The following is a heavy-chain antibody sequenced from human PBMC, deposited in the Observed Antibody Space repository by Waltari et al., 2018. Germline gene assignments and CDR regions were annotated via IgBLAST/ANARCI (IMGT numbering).Heavy chain of an antibody. V-gene: IGHV4-39*07. CDR3: ARALTVTTRVFDY. J-gene: IGHJ4*02. Sequence: QLQLQESGPGLVKPSETLSLTCTVSGGSISSINYYWGWVRQPPGKGLEWIGTIFYTGNTYYNPSLKGRVTISVAAPKNQFSLRLSSVTAADTAVYYCARALTVTTRVFDYWGQGTLVTVSS. CDR1: GGSISSINYY. CDR2: IFYTGNT. D-gene: IGHD4-17*01.